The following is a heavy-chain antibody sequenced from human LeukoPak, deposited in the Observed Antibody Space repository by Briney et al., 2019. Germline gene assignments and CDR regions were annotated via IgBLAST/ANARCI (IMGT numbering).Heavy chain of an antibody. Sequence: SETLSLTCTVSGGSISSSGYYWSWIRQPGGKGLEWIGRIYTSGSTNYNPSLKSRVTISVDTSKNQFSLRLSSVTAADTAVYYCARAPISMTTVNWGYCFDYWGQGTLVTVSS. CDR3: ARAPISMTTVNWGYCFDY. CDR1: GGSISSSGYY. D-gene: IGHD4-17*01. V-gene: IGHV4-61*02. J-gene: IGHJ4*02. CDR2: IYTSGST.